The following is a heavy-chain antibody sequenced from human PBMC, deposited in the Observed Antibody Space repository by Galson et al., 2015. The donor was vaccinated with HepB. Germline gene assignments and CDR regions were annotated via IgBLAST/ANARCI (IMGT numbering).Heavy chain of an antibody. Sequence: QSGAEVKKPGESLKISCKGSGYSFTSYWIGWVRQMPGKGLEWMGIIYPGDSDTRYSPSFQGQVTISADKSISTAYLQRSSLKASDTAMYYCARRGYSGYELSGMDVWGQGTTVTVSS. J-gene: IGHJ6*02. CDR2: IYPGDSDT. CDR3: ARRGYSGYELSGMDV. V-gene: IGHV5-51*03. CDR1: GYSFTSYW. D-gene: IGHD5-12*01.